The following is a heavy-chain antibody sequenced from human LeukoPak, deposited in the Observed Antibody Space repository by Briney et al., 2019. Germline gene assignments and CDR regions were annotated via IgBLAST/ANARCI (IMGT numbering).Heavy chain of an antibody. V-gene: IGHV3-23*01. Sequence: PGRSLRLSCAASGFTFSRYAMHRVRQAPGKGLEWVSAISGSGGNTYYADSVKGRFTISRDNSKNTLYLQMNSLRAEDTAVYYCAKDQYGGNPQYYFDYWGQGTLVTVSS. CDR1: GFTFSRYA. D-gene: IGHD4-23*01. J-gene: IGHJ4*02. CDR2: ISGSGGNT. CDR3: AKDQYGGNPQYYFDY.